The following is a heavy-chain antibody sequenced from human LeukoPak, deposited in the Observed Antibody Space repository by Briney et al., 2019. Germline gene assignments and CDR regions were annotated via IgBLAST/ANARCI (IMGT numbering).Heavy chain of an antibody. CDR2: ISASGRTT. Sequence: PGGSLRLSCAASGFTFSSFEMNWVRQAPGKGLEWVSYISASGRTTYYADSVKGRFTISRDNAKNSLYLQMYSLRVEDSAVYYCAREVKLGDDDFWSGPNMDVWGKGTTVTVSS. V-gene: IGHV3-48*03. CDR1: GFTFSSFE. D-gene: IGHD3-3*01. CDR3: AREVKLGDDDFWSGPNMDV. J-gene: IGHJ6*03.